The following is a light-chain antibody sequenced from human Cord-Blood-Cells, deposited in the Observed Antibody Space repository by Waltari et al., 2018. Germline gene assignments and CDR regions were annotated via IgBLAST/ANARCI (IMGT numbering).Light chain of an antibody. CDR2: AAS. V-gene: IGKV1-39*01. CDR1: QSISSY. CDR3: QQSYSTPPYT. Sequence: DIQMTQYPSPLSASVVDRVTITCRASQSISSYLNWYQQKPGKAAKLLIYAASSLQSGVPSRFSGSGAGTDFTLTISSLQHEDFATYYCQQSYSTPPYTFGPGTKVDIK. J-gene: IGKJ3*01.